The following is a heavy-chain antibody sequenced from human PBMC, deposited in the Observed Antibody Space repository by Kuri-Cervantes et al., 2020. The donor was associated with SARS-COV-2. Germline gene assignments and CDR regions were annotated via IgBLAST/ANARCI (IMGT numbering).Heavy chain of an antibody. CDR3: ARTLDYYGSGTYCFDY. CDR2: INPSGGST. V-gene: IGHV1-46*01. Sequence: ASVKVSCKASGYTFTSYYMHWVRQAPGQGLEWMGIINPSGGSTSYAQKLQGRVTMTRDTSTSTVYMELSSLRSEDTAVYYCARTLDYYGSGTYCFDYWGQGTLVTVSS. D-gene: IGHD3-10*01. J-gene: IGHJ4*02. CDR1: GYTFTSYY.